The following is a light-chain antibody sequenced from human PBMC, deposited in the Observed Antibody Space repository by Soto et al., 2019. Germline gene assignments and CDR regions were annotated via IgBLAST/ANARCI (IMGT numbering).Light chain of an antibody. CDR1: QSISSY. CDR2: AAS. J-gene: IGKJ4*01. V-gene: IGKV1-39*01. Sequence: DIQMTQSPSSLSASVGDRVTITCRASQSISSYLNWYQQKPGKAPKLLIYAASSLQSGVTSRLSGSGSGTDFTLTISSLQPEDFATYYCQQSYSTPLTFGGGTKVDIK. CDR3: QQSYSTPLT.